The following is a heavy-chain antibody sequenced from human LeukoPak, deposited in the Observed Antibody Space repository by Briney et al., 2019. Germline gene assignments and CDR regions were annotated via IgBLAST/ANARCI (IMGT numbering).Heavy chain of an antibody. CDR2: ISSSSSYI. CDR1: GFTFSSYS. D-gene: IGHD3-22*01. CDR3: ARDGNYYDSSGYLKFDP. J-gene: IGHJ5*02. V-gene: IGHV3-21*01. Sequence: GGSLRLSCAASGFTFSSYSMNWVRQAPGKGLEWVSSISSSSSYIYYADSVKGRFTISRDNAKNSLYLQMNSLRAEDTAVYYCARDGNYYDSSGYLKFDPWGQGTLVTVST.